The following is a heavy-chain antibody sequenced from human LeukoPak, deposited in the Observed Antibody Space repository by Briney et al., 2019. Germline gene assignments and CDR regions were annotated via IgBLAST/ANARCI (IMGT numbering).Heavy chain of an antibody. CDR2: ISGSGSTI. J-gene: IGHJ4*02. Sequence: PGGSLRLSCAASGFTFTGYSMNWVRQVPGKGLEWVSYISGSGSTIYYADSVKGRFTISRDNAKNSLYLQMNSLRAEDTAVYYCARDVYGDYGFDYWGQGTLVTASS. V-gene: IGHV3-48*01. D-gene: IGHD4-17*01. CDR3: ARDVYGDYGFDY. CDR1: GFTFTGYS.